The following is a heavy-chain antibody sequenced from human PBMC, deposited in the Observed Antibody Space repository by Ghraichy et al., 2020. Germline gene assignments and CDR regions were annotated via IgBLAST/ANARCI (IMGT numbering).Heavy chain of an antibody. CDR3: AKEFAALILYSEGADV. D-gene: IGHD2-15*01. CDR1: GFTFSSYA. V-gene: IGHV3-23*01. Sequence: GGSLRLSCAASGFTFSSYAMSWVRQAPGKGLEWVSAISGSGGSTYYADSVKGRFTISRDNSKNTLYLQMNSLRAEDTAVYYCAKEFAALILYSEGADVWGQGTTVTVSS. CDR2: ISGSGGST. J-gene: IGHJ6*02.